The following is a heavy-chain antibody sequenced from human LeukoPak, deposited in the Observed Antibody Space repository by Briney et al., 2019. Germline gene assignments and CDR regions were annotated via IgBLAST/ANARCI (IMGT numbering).Heavy chain of an antibody. J-gene: IGHJ4*02. V-gene: IGHV3-30*02. CDR2: IRNDETEI. Sequence: GGSLRLSCTAPGFPFNAYNIHWIRQPPGRGLEWVSFIRNDETEIHYADFAKGRFTISRDRSKNSLYLQMNSLRAEDTAVYYCARDLPRIIAAAGFFDYWGQGTLVTVSS. D-gene: IGHD6-13*01. CDR3: ARDLPRIIAAAGFFDY. CDR1: GFPFNAYN.